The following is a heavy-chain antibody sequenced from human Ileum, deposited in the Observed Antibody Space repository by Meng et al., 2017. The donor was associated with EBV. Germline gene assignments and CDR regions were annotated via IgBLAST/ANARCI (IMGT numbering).Heavy chain of an antibody. V-gene: IGHV4-30-4*01. D-gene: IGHD3-16*01. CDR2: PFNGWTT. J-gene: IGHJ5*02. CDR1: GAPVNRGSYH. Sequence: EAGPDWVKPSQALPPPALGSGAPVNRGSYHWSGARHPPGKGLECIGYPFNGWTTYYTPPLKGRVSMSVDTSKNQFSLTLSPVTAADTAFYYCNAYTAGGGGLGSWGQGTLVTVSS. CDR3: NAYTAGGGGLGS.